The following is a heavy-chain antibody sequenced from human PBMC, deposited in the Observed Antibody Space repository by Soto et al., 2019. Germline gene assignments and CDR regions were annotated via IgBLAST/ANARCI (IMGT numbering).Heavy chain of an antibody. CDR3: AGADYYDSSAPLDV. J-gene: IGHJ6*01. CDR2: INPSGGST. V-gene: IGHV1-46*01. D-gene: IGHD3-22*01. Sequence: QVQLVQSGAEVKKPGASVKVSCKASGYTFTSYYMHWVRQAPGQGLEWMGIINPSGGSTSYAQKFQGRVARSRETSTSTVYMERSSQRSEDTAVYYWAGADYYDSSAPLDVWGRGTTVIVCS. CDR1: GYTFTSYY.